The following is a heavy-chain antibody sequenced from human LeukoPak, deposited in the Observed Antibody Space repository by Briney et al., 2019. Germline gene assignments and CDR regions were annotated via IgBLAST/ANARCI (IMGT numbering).Heavy chain of an antibody. CDR1: GGSISSSSYY. J-gene: IGHJ4*02. V-gene: IGHV4-39*01. Sequence: SETLSLTCTVSGGSISSSSYYWGWIRQPPGKGLEWIGSMYYSGSTYYNPALKSRVTISVDTSKNQFSLKLSSVTAADTAVYYCASQDYYDSSGYGDYWGQGTLVTVSS. CDR2: MYYSGST. D-gene: IGHD3-22*01. CDR3: ASQDYYDSSGYGDY.